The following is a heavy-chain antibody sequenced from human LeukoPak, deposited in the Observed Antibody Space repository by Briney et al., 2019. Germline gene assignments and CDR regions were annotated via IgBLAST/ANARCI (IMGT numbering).Heavy chain of an antibody. D-gene: IGHD5-18*01. Sequence: ASVKVSCKASGYTFTSYYMHWVRQAPGQGLEWMGWINPNSGGTNYAQKFQGRVTMTRDTSISTAYMELSRLRSDDTAVYYCARVPTTTAMAILGYWGQGTLVTVSS. J-gene: IGHJ4*02. CDR3: ARVPTTTAMAILGY. CDR1: GYTFTSYY. V-gene: IGHV1-2*02. CDR2: INPNSGGT.